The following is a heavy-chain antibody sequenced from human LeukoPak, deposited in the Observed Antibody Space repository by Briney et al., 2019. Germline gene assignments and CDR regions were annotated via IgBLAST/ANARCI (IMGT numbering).Heavy chain of an antibody. D-gene: IGHD6-19*01. CDR2: INPNSGGT. Sequence: ASVKVSCKASGYTFTGYYIHWVRQAPGQGLEWMGWINPNSGGTNYAQKFQGRVTMTRDTSISTAYMELSRLRSDDTAVYYCARDLPSGSGWSYNWFDPWGQGTLVTVSS. CDR3: ARDLPSGSGWSYNWFDP. J-gene: IGHJ5*02. CDR1: GYTFTGYY. V-gene: IGHV1-2*02.